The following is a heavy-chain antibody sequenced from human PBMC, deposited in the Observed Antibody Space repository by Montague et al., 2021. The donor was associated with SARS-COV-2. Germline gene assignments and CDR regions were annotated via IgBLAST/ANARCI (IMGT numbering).Heavy chain of an antibody. D-gene: IGHD3-22*01. CDR1: GGSISSYY. CDR3: ARGRDGYYHRSALFDY. J-gene: IGHJ4*02. Sequence: SETLSLTCTVSGGSISSYYWSWIRQPPGKGLEWIGYIYYSGSTNYNPSLKSRVTISVDMSKNQFSLKLTSVTAADTAVYYCARGRDGYYHRSALFDYWGQGTLVTVSS. V-gene: IGHV4-59*01. CDR2: IYYSGST.